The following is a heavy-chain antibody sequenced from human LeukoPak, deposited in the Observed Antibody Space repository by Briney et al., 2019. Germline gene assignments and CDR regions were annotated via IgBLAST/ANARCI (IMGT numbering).Heavy chain of an antibody. CDR3: AKDPRTYYYGSGSYLGY. Sequence: PGGSLRLSCAASGFTFSSYAMSWVRQAPGKGLEWVSAISGSGGSTYYADSVKGRFTISRDNSKNTLYLQMNSLRAEDTAVYYCAKDPRTYYYGSGSYLGYWGQGTLVTVPS. V-gene: IGHV3-23*01. J-gene: IGHJ4*02. CDR2: ISGSGGST. D-gene: IGHD3-10*01. CDR1: GFTFSSYA.